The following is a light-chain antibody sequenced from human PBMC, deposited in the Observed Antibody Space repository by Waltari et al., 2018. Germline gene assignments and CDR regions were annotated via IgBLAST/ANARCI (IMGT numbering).Light chain of an antibody. Sequence: QSALTQPAAVSGSPGQSITISCTETNSDVDHNKYVSWYQQYVGKAPKLMIYDVNERPSGVSNRFSGSKAGDTASLTISGLQPEDEATYYCSSYTNTSTIFGGGTKVTVL. V-gene: IGLV2-14*03. CDR2: DVN. CDR3: SSYTNTSTI. CDR1: NSDVDHNKY. J-gene: IGLJ2*01.